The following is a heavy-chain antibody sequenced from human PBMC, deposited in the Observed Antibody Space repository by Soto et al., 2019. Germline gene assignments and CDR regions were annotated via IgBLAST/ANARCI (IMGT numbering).Heavy chain of an antibody. J-gene: IGHJ4*02. CDR3: ASLSVIPAATYDY. V-gene: IGHV4-4*02. Sequence: QVQLQESGPGLVKPSGTLSLTCAVSSVSNSSNKWWSWVRQPPGKGLEWIGEISHSGSTNYNPSLKSRVTISVDKSRNQFSLNLNSLTAADTAVYYCASLSVIPAATYDYWGQGSLVTVSS. D-gene: IGHD2-2*01. CDR2: ISHSGST. CDR1: SVSNSSNKW.